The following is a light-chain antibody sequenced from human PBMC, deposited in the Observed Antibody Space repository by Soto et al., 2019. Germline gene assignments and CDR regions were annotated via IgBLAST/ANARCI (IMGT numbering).Light chain of an antibody. Sequence: DIQMTQSPSSLSASVGDRVTITCRASQSITSYLNWYQKKPGKAHKLLIYAASSLQSGVASRFSGSGSGTDFTLTISSLQSEDVATYYCQQSYSTQTFGGGTKVEIK. V-gene: IGKV1-39*01. J-gene: IGKJ4*01. CDR2: AAS. CDR1: QSITSY. CDR3: QQSYSTQT.